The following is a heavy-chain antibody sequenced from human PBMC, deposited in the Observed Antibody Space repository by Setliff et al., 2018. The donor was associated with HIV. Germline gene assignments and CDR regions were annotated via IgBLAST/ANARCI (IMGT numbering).Heavy chain of an antibody. J-gene: IGHJ4*02. CDR2: IVPIFGTA. CDR1: GGTFSSYA. D-gene: IGHD2-21*02. V-gene: IGHV1-69*13. Sequence: SVKVFCKASGGTFSSYAVSYLQQAPGQGLGWMGGIVPIFGTANYAQKFQGRVTITADESTSTAYMELKSLRSEDTAVYDGAEGGLGGGDYYFDFWGQGTLVTVSS. CDR3: AEGGLGGGDYYFDF.